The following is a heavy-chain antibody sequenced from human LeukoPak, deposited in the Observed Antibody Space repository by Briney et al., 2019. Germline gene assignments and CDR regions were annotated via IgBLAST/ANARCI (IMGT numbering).Heavy chain of an antibody. J-gene: IGHJ4*02. CDR1: GGSIRSSSYY. Sequence: SETLSLTCSVSGGSIRSSSYYWSWIRQPPGKGLEWSGEINHSGSTNYNPSLKSRVTISVDKSKNQFSLKLSSVTAADTAVYYCARRTTVTIPFGYWGQGTLVTVSS. CDR2: INHSGST. V-gene: IGHV4-39*07. CDR3: ARRTTVTIPFGY. D-gene: IGHD4-11*01.